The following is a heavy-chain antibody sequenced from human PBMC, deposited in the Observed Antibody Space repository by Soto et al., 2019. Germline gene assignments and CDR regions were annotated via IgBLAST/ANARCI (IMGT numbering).Heavy chain of an antibody. V-gene: IGHV4-59*08. CDR1: GGSISRYY. CDR2: IYYSGST. Sequence: SETLSLTCTVSGGSISRYYWSLIRQPPWKGLEWIGYIYYSGSTNYNPSLKSRVTISVDTSKNQFSLKLSSVTAADTAVYFCARIYCSSIRCSSHFDYWGQGTLVTVSS. J-gene: IGHJ4*02. CDR3: ARIYCSSIRCSSHFDY. D-gene: IGHD2-2*01.